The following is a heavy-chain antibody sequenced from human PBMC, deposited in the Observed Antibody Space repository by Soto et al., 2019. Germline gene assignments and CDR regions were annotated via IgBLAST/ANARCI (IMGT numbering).Heavy chain of an antibody. CDR1: GGSISSTNW. D-gene: IGHD3-22*01. J-gene: IGHJ4*02. V-gene: IGHV4-4*02. CDR2: IYHTGST. CDR3: ARDRRDYYDSSGSLNFEY. Sequence: PSETLSLTCVVCGGSISSTNWWTWVRQTPGKGLEWIGYIYHTGSTNYNPSLKSRVTISLDTSKNQFSLKLSSVTAADTAVYYCARDRRDYYDSSGSLNFEYWGQGTLVTVSS.